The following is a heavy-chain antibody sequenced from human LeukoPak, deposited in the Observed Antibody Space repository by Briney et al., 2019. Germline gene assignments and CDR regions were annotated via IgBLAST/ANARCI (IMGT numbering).Heavy chain of an antibody. Sequence: PSETLSLTCTVSGGSISSYYWSRIRQPPGKGLEWIGYIYYSGSTNYNPSLKSRVTISVDTSKNQFSLKMSSVTAADTAVYYCARGLAYYMDVWGKGTTVTVSS. V-gene: IGHV4-59*08. J-gene: IGHJ6*03. CDR3: ARGLAYYMDV. D-gene: IGHD3/OR15-3a*01. CDR1: GGSISSYY. CDR2: IYYSGST.